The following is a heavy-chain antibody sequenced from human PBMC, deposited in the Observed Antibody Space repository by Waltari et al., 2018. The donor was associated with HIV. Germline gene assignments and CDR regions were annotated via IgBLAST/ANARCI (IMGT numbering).Heavy chain of an antibody. CDR1: GFTFTSFW. V-gene: IGHV3-21*01. J-gene: IGHJ6*02. D-gene: IGHD3-16*01. CDR3: ARDFWGGYYYGIDV. CDR2: ISSSSSYI. Sequence: EVRLVESGGGLVQPGGSLRISCRSSGFTFTSFWMAWVRQAPGKGLEWVSSISSSSSYIYYADSVKGRFTISRDNAKNSLYLQMNSLRAEDTAVYYCARDFWGGYYYGIDVWGQGTTVTVSS.